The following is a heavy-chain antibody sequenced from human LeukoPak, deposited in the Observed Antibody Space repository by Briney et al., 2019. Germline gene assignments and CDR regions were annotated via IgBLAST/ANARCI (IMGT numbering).Heavy chain of an antibody. J-gene: IGHJ3*02. V-gene: IGHV1-46*01. CDR3: ARLTIYHYYDSSGYSDAFDI. CDR1: GYTFTGYY. Sequence: ASVKVSCKASGYTFTGYYMHWVRQAPGQGLEWMGIINPSGGSTSYAQKFQGRVTMTRDMSTSTVYMELSSLRSEDTAVYYCARLTIYHYYDSSGYSDAFDIWGQGTMVTVSS. D-gene: IGHD3-22*01. CDR2: INPSGGST.